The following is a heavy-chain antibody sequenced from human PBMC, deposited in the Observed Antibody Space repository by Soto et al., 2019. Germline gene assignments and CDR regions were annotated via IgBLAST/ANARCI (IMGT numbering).Heavy chain of an antibody. J-gene: IGHJ4*02. CDR1: GFPFSSYS. D-gene: IGHD1-26*01. Sequence: GGSLRLSCAASGFPFSSYSMNWVRQAPGKGLEWVSYISSSSSTIYYADSVKCRFTISRDNAKNSLYLQMNSLRDEDTAVYYCARPSRHGALRWGQGTLVTVSS. CDR2: ISSSSSTI. CDR3: ARPSRHGALR. V-gene: IGHV3-48*02.